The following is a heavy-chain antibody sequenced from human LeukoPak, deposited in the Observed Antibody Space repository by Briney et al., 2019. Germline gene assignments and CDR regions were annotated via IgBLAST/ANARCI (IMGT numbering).Heavy chain of an antibody. V-gene: IGHV4-59*01. J-gene: IGHJ6*03. D-gene: IGHD1-1*01. CDR3: AGDRYNYSYYYFMDV. Sequence: SGTLSLTCTVSVVSLSSYYSRWVPHPPRRGLESSWYIYYSGSTTYNPSPTRRVTISLDTSTNQIFLKRSSVTAAHTAVYSFAGDRYNYSYYYFMDVWGKGTTVTVSS. CDR2: IYYSGST. CDR1: VVSLSSYY.